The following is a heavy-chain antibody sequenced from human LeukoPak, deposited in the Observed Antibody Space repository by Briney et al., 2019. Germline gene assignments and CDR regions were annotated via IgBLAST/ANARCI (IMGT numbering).Heavy chain of an antibody. CDR3: VRRYRSSSLDY. CDR1: GFTFSDYA. J-gene: IGHJ4*02. V-gene: IGHV3-30-3*01. CDR2: ISYDGNIK. Sequence: GGALRLSCAASGFTFSDYAMHLVRQAPGQELDWVAVISYDGNIKYYADSVKGRFTISRDNSKNTLYVQMNSLRADDTALYYCVRRYRSSSLDYWGQGTLVTVSS. D-gene: IGHD6-6*01.